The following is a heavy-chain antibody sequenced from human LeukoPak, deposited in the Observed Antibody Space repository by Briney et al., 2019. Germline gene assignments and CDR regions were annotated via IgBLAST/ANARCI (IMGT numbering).Heavy chain of an antibody. CDR3: ARVGSSSWYRAHRRPNWFDP. CDR1: GFTFSSYA. D-gene: IGHD6-13*01. Sequence: GGSLRLSCSASGFTFSSYAMHWVRQAPGKGLEWVSYISSSSSTIYYADSVKGRFTISRDNAKNSLYLQMNSLRSEDTAVYYCARVGSSSWYRAHRRPNWFDPWGQGTLVTVSS. CDR2: ISSSSSTI. J-gene: IGHJ5*02. V-gene: IGHV3-48*01.